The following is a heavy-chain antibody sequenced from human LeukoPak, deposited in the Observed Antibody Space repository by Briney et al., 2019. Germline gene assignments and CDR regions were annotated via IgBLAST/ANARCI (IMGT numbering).Heavy chain of an antibody. CDR2: ISAYNGNT. V-gene: IGHV1-18*01. CDR3: ARVWGYDSSGYFGY. J-gene: IGHJ4*02. Sequence: ASVKVSFKASGYTFTSYGISWVRQAPGQGLEWMGWISAYNGNTNYAQKLQGRVTMTTDTSTSTAYMELRSLRSDDTAVYYCARVWGYDSSGYFGYWGQGTLVTVSS. CDR1: GYTFTSYG. D-gene: IGHD3-22*01.